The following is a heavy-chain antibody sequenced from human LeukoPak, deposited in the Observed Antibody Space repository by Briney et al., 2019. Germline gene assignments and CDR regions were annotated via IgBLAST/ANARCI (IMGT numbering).Heavy chain of an antibody. J-gene: IGHJ4*02. CDR2: IIPMFGTA. Sequence: SVKVTCKASGDTFSSYAISWVRQAPGQGLEWMGGIIPMFGTANYAQKFQGRVTITADESTSTAYMELSSLRSEDTAVYYCARDTVASLDYWGQGTLVTVSS. D-gene: IGHD4-23*01. V-gene: IGHV1-69*13. CDR3: ARDTVASLDY. CDR1: GDTFSSYA.